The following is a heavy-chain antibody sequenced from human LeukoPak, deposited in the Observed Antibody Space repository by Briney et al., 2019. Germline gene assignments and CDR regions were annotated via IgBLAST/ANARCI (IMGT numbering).Heavy chain of an antibody. D-gene: IGHD3-10*01. Sequence: ASVKVSCKASGYTFTNYDINWVRQATGQGLERMGWMNPNSGDAGYAREFQGRVTMTRNTSINTAYMELSSLTSEDTAVYFCARDMKDEGSWFGHDYWGQGTLITVSS. CDR1: GYTFTNYD. CDR2: MNPNSGDA. CDR3: ARDMKDEGSWFGHDY. J-gene: IGHJ4*02. V-gene: IGHV1-8*01.